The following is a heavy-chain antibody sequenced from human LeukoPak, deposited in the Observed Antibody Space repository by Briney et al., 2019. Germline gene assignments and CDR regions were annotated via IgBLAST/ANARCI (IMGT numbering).Heavy chain of an antibody. CDR2: IIPIFGTA. V-gene: IGHV1-69*13. D-gene: IGHD3-22*01. Sequence: GASVKVSCKASGGTFSSYAISWVRQAPGQGLEWMGGIIPIFGTANYAQKFQGRVTITADESTSTAYMELSSLRSEDTAVYYCARPPQYYYDSSGYYRNDAFDIWGQGTMVTVSS. CDR3: ARPPQYYYDSSGYYRNDAFDI. J-gene: IGHJ3*02. CDR1: GGTFSSYA.